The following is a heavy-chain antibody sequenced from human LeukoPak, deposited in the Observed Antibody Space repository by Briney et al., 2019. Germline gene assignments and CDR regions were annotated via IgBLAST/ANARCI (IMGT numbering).Heavy chain of an antibody. CDR1: GYTFTSHY. CDR3: ARDLGIGWYMFDY. D-gene: IGHD6-19*01. Sequence: ASVKVSCKASGYTFTSHYVHWARQAPGQGLEWVGRINPSDGSTSYAQKFQGRVPMTWDTATGTVYMELSSLRSEDTAMYYCARDLGIGWYMFDYWGQGTLVTVSS. J-gene: IGHJ4*02. V-gene: IGHV1-46*01. CDR2: INPSDGST.